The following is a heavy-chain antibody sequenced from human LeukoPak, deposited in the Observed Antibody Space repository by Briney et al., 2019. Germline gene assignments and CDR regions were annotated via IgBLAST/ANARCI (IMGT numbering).Heavy chain of an antibody. CDR2: ITSKAHGGTT. Sequence: KPGGSLRLSCAASGFTFSNAWMSWVRQAPGKGLEWVGRITSKAHGGTTDYAAPVKGRFTISRDDSKNTLDLQMNSLKTEDTAVYYCVTDFISRWGQGTLVTVSS. V-gene: IGHV3-15*01. J-gene: IGHJ1*01. CDR3: VTDFISR. CDR1: GFTFSNAW.